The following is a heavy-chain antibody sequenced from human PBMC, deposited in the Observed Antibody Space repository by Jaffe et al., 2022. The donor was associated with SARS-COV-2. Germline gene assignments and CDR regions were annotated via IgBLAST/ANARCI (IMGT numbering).Heavy chain of an antibody. CDR2: IYSDGDT. J-gene: IGHJ5*02. CDR1: GFTVSSNY. V-gene: IGHV3-53*02. Sequence: EVQLVETGGGLIQPGGSLRLSCAASGFTVSSNYMNWVRQAPGKGLEWVSVIYSDGDTYYADSVKGRFTISRDNSKNTLYLQMNSLRAEDTAVYYCARDSDSSGYRTLATWGQGTLVTVSS. D-gene: IGHD3-22*01. CDR3: ARDSDSSGYRTLAT.